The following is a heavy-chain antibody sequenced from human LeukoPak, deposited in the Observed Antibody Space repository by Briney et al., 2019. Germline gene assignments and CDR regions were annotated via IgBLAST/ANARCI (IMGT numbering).Heavy chain of an antibody. CDR2: INPQRGST. CDR3: ARTTRIMIRGGTNY. D-gene: IGHD3-10*01. CDR1: GYLFTDQY. Sequence: ASVKVSCKTSGYLFTDQYIHRILQTPRRGLEWLGWINPQRGSTDSAQNFQGRLTMTRDTSINTAYMELFSLTSDDTAIYYCARTTRIMIRGGTNYGGQGSLVAVSS. V-gene: IGHV1-2*02. J-gene: IGHJ4*02.